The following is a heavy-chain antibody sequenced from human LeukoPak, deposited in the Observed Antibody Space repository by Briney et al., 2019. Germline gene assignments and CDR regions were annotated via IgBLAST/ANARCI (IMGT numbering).Heavy chain of an antibody. J-gene: IGHJ4*02. CDR1: GGTFSSYA. V-gene: IGHV1-69*06. CDR2: IIPIFGTA. CDR3: ARDVGGKAPFFDY. Sequence: SVKVSCKASGGTFSSYAISWVRQAPGQGLEWMGGIIPIFGTANYAQKFQGRVTITADKSTSTAYMELSSLRSEDTAVYYCARDVGGKAPFFDYWGQGTLVTVSS. D-gene: IGHD1-26*01.